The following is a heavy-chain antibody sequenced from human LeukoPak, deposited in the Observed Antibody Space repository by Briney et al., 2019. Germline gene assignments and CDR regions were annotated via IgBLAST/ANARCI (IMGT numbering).Heavy chain of an antibody. CDR2: INHSGST. J-gene: IGHJ4*02. Sequence: KASETLSLTCAVYGGSFSGYYWSWIRQPPGKGLEWIGEINHSGSTNYNPSLKSRVTISVDTSKNQFSLKLSSVTAADTAVYYCARGDYYGSGSLGYWGQGTLVTVSS. CDR3: ARGDYYGSGSLGY. V-gene: IGHV4-34*01. CDR1: GGSFSGYY. D-gene: IGHD3-10*01.